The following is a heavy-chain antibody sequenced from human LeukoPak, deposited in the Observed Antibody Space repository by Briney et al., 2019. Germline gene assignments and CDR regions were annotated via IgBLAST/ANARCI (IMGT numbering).Heavy chain of an antibody. V-gene: IGHV7-4-1*02. D-gene: IGHD6-19*01. Sequence: ASVKVSCKASGYTFTSYAMNWVRQAPGQGLEWMGWINTDTGNPTYAQGFTGRFVFSLDTSVSTAYLQISSLKAEDTAVYYCARVWSSGWNNYYYYMDVWGKGTTVTVSS. J-gene: IGHJ6*03. CDR2: INTDTGNP. CDR1: GYTFTSYA. CDR3: ARVWSSGWNNYYYYMDV.